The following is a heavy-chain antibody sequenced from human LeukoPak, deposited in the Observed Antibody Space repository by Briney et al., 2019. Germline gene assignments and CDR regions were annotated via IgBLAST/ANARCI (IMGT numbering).Heavy chain of an antibody. CDR3: ASGSLARGGSDY. Sequence: PGGSLRLSCVASGFTVSSKYMSWVRQAPGKGLEQVSVIYSGGSTYYADSVKGRFTISRDNSKNTLYLQMNSLRAEDTAVYYCASGSLARGGSDYWGQGTLVTVSS. J-gene: IGHJ4*02. V-gene: IGHV3-53*01. D-gene: IGHD2-2*03. CDR1: GFTVSSKY. CDR2: IYSGGST.